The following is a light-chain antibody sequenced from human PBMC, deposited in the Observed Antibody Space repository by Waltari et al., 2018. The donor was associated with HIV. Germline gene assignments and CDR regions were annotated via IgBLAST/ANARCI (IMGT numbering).Light chain of an antibody. CDR1: QSVLYSSNNKNY. J-gene: IGKJ1*01. CDR2: WAS. V-gene: IGKV4-1*01. CDR3: QQYYSTPPT. Sequence: DIVMTQSPDSLAVSLGERATINCKSSQSVLYSSNNKNYLAWYQQKPGQPPKLLIYWASTRDSGVPDRFSGSGSATDFTLTISSLQAEDVAVYYCQQYYSTPPTFGQGAKVEIK.